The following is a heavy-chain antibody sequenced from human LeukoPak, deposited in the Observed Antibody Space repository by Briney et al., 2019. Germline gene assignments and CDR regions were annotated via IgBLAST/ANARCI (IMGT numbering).Heavy chain of an antibody. CDR3: ARGGTYCSSTSCYVADYYYYYGMDV. D-gene: IGHD2-2*01. CDR2: MNPNSSNT. V-gene: IGHV1-8*01. Sequence: ASVKVSCKASGYTFTSYDINWVRQATGQGLEWMGWMNPNSSNTGYAQKFQGRVTMTRNTSISTAYMELSSLRSEDTAVYYCARGGTYCSSTSCYVADYYYYYGMDVWGQGTTVTVSS. CDR1: GYTFTSYD. J-gene: IGHJ6*02.